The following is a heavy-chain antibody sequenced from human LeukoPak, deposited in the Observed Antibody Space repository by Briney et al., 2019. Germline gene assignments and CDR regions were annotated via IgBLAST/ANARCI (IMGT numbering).Heavy chain of an antibody. CDR3: ARREGIAARSEYFDY. V-gene: IGHV5-51*01. CDR1: GYSFTSYW. J-gene: IGHJ4*02. D-gene: IGHD6-6*01. CDR2: IYPGDSDT. Sequence: GESLKISCKGSGYSFTSYWIGWVRQMPGKGLEWMGIIYPGDSDTRYSPSFQGQVTISADKSISTAYLQWSSLKASDPAMYYCARREGIAARSEYFDYWGQGTLVTVSS.